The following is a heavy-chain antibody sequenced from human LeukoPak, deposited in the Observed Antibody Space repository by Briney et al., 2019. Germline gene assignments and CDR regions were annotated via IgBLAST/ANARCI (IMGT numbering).Heavy chain of an antibody. CDR1: GFTFSSYW. J-gene: IGHJ3*02. D-gene: IGHD3-9*01. CDR2: IKQDGSEK. V-gene: IGHV3-7*01. CDR3: ARAPRCFDWLSAFDI. Sequence: GGSLRLSCAASGFTFSSYWMSWVRQAPGKGLEWVANIKQDGSEKYYVDSVKGRFTISRDNAKNSLYLQMNSLRAEDAAVYYCARAPRCFDWLSAFDIWGHGTMVTVSS.